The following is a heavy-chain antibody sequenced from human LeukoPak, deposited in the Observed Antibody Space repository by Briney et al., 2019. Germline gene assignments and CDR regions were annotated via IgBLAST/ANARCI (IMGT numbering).Heavy chain of an antibody. CDR2: ISGSGGST. J-gene: IGHJ4*02. Sequence: GSLRLSCAASGFTFSSYAMSWVRQAPGKGLEWVSAISGSGGSTYYADSVEGRFTISRDNSKNTLYLQMNSLRDEDTAVYYCAKDLAVAPYYFDYWGQGTLVTVSS. D-gene: IGHD6-19*01. CDR3: AKDLAVAPYYFDY. V-gene: IGHV3-23*01. CDR1: GFTFSSYA.